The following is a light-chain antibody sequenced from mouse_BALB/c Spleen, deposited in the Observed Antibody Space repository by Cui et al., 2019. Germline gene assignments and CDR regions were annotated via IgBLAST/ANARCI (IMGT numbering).Light chain of an antibody. CDR1: SSVSY. J-gene: IGKJ5*01. CDR3: QQWSSNPLT. V-gene: IGKV4-68*01. Sequence: QIVLTQSPALMSASPGEKVTMTCSASSSVSYMYWYQQKPRSSPKPWIYLTSNLASGVPARFSGSGSGNSYSLTISSMEAEDAATYYCQQWSSNPLTFGAGTKLELK. CDR2: LTS.